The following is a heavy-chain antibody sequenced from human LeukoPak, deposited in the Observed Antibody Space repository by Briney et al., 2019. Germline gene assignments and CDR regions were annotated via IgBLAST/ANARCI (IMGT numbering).Heavy chain of an antibody. CDR1: GGSISSYY. V-gene: IGHV4-4*07. J-gene: IGHJ6*02. CDR2: IYTSGST. Sequence: SETLSLTCTVSGGSISSYYWSWIRQPAGKGLEWIGRIYTSGSTNYNPSLKSRVTMSVDTSKNQFSLKLSSVTAADTAVYYCARGELLRVGEPAGMDVWGQGTTVTVSS. D-gene: IGHD3-10*01. CDR3: ARGELLRVGEPAGMDV.